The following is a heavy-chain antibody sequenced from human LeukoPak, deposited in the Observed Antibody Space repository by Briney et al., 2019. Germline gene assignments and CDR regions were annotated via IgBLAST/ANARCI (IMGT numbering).Heavy chain of an antibody. Sequence: SETLSLTCAVSGDSISSGGYSWSWIRQPPGTGLEWIVYIYHSGSTYYNPSLKSRVTISVDRSKNQFSLKLSSVTAADTAVYYCARGRVNDFWSGYYLVVGPFDYWGQGTLVTVSS. CDR1: GDSISSGGYS. V-gene: IGHV4-30-2*01. CDR2: IYHSGST. D-gene: IGHD3-3*01. J-gene: IGHJ4*02. CDR3: ARGRVNDFWSGYYLVVGPFDY.